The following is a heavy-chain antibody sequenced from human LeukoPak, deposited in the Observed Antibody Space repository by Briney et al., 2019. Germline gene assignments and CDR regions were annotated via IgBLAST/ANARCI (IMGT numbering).Heavy chain of an antibody. CDR1: GGSISSYY. V-gene: IGHV4-59*01. D-gene: IGHD6-13*01. CDR2: IYYSGST. J-gene: IGHJ4*02. CDR3: GGDTSGCSSSWYVDY. Sequence: PSETLSLNCTVSGGSISSYYWSWLRQPPGKGLEWIGYIYYSGSTNYNTSLRSVATITVETSSNKYSLKMSSVSASTTAVYYWGGDTSGCSSSWYVDYWGQGTLVTVSS.